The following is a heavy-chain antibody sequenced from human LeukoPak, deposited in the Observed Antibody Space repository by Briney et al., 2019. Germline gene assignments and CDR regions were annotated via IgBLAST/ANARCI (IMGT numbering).Heavy chain of an antibody. CDR3: ARSSQWLLPYYFDY. J-gene: IGHJ4*02. CDR2: IYHSGST. Sequence: SETLSLTCAVSGYSISSGYYWGWIRQPPGKGLEWIGSIYHSGSTYYNPSLKSRVTISVDTSKNQFSLKLSSVTAADTAVYYCARSSQWLLPYYFDYWGQGTLVTVSS. V-gene: IGHV4-38-2*01. D-gene: IGHD3-22*01. CDR1: GYSISSGYY.